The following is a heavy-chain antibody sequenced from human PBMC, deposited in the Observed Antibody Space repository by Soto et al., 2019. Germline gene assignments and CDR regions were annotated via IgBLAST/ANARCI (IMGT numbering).Heavy chain of an antibody. V-gene: IGHV4-59*01. CDR3: TVGGGWLTDY. Sequence: QVQLQESGPGLVKPSETLSLTCSVSGGSLSSGFWGWFRQPPGKGLEWIGFIHYSGSTTYNPSLTGRRTISLDTSKNHFSLRLSSVTAAAPALYYCTVGGGWLTDYWGQGPLVTVSS. CDR1: GGSLSSGF. D-gene: IGHD5-12*01. CDR2: IHYSGST. J-gene: IGHJ4*02.